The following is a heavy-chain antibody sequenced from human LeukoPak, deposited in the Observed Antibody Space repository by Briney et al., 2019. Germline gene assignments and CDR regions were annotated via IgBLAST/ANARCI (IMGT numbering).Heavy chain of an antibody. Sequence: GGSLRLSCAASGFTFSSYGMHWVRQAPGKGLEWVAVISYDGSNKYYADSVKGRFTISRDNSKNTLYLQMNSLRAKDTAVYYCAKIGPYSSGLTDYWGQGTLVTVSS. J-gene: IGHJ4*02. CDR2: ISYDGSNK. CDR3: AKIGPYSSGLTDY. V-gene: IGHV3-30*18. D-gene: IGHD6-19*01. CDR1: GFTFSSYG.